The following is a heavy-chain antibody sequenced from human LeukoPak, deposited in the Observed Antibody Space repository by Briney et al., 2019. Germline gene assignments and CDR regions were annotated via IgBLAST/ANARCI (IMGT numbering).Heavy chain of an antibody. Sequence: SVKVSCKASGGTFSSYAISWVRQAPGQGLEWMGGIIPIFGTANYAQKFQGRVTITADESTSTAYMELSSLRSEDTAVYYCARATVVVPAASYNWFDPWGQGTLVTVSS. CDR3: ARATVVVPAASYNWFDP. CDR2: IIPIFGTA. CDR1: GGTFSSYA. D-gene: IGHD2-2*01. J-gene: IGHJ5*02. V-gene: IGHV1-69*01.